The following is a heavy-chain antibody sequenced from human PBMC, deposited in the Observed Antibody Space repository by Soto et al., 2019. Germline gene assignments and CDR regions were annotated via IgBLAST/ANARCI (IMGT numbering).Heavy chain of an antibody. J-gene: IGHJ4*02. CDR2: ISGSGGST. D-gene: IGHD3-22*01. CDR1: GFTFSSYA. Sequence: GGSLRLSCAASGFTFSSYAMSWVRQAPGKGLEWVSAISGSGGSTYYADSVKGRFTISRDNSKNTLYLQMNSLRAEDTAVYYCAKARVYYDSSGLDYWGQGTLVTVSS. V-gene: IGHV3-23*01. CDR3: AKARVYYDSSGLDY.